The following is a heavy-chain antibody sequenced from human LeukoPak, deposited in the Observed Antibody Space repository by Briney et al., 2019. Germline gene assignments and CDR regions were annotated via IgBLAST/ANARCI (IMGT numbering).Heavy chain of an antibody. CDR3: ARVDWEGSGSYYFDY. J-gene: IGHJ4*02. V-gene: IGHV3-30*09. Sequence: GGSLRLSCAASGFTFSSYDMMWVRQAPGKGLEWVAVISYDGSNKYYADSVKGRFAISRDNSKNTLFLQMNNLRAEDTAVYYCARVDWEGSGSYYFDYWGQGTLVTVSS. CDR2: ISYDGSNK. CDR1: GFTFSSYD. D-gene: IGHD1-26*01.